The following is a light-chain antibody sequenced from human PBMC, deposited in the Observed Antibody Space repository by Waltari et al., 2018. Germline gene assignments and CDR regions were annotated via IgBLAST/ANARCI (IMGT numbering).Light chain of an antibody. V-gene: IGKV1-39*01. CDR1: QSIASN. CDR2: AAS. Sequence: DIQMTQSPSSLSASVGDRVTITCRASQSIASNLSWYQQKPGKAPKLLIYAASSLQSGVPSRFSARGSGTDFTLTISSLQREDFATYYCQRSYSSPRTFGQGTKVEVK. J-gene: IGKJ1*01. CDR3: QRSYSSPRT.